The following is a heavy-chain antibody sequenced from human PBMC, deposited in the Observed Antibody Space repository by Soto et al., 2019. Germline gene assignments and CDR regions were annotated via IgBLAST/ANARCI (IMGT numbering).Heavy chain of an antibody. D-gene: IGHD2-8*01. CDR2: IILALGTP. CDR1: GDSFTNYA. CDR3: GRYCTNTKCRGGYYLDL. V-gene: IGHV1-69*01. Sequence: QVLLVQSGAEMKQPGSSVSVSCRASGDSFTNYAFTWVRQAPGQGPEWLGGIILALGTPHYSQRFQGRLTITADESSSTVYMELGSLRLDDTGVYYCGRYCTNTKCRGGYYLDLWGQGTLLTVSS. J-gene: IGHJ5*02.